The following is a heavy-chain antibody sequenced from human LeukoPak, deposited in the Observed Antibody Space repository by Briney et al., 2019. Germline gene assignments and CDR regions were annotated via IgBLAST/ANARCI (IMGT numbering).Heavy chain of an antibody. V-gene: IGHV5-51*01. D-gene: IGHD6-13*01. J-gene: IGHJ3*02. Sequence: PGESLKISCKGSGYSFATYWIGWVRQMPGKGLEWMGIIYPGDSDTRYSPSFQGQVTISADKSIGTAYLQWSSLKASDTAMYYCARQQQMVLDAFDIWGQGTMVTVSS. CDR1: GYSFATYW. CDR2: IYPGDSDT. CDR3: ARQQQMVLDAFDI.